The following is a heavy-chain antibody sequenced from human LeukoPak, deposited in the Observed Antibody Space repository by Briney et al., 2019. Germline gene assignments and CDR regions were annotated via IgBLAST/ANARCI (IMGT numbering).Heavy chain of an antibody. CDR1: GFTLSNYD. Sequence: GGSLRLSCIASGFTLSNYDMTWVRQTPGKGLEYVSSIGSGGYTFYAGSVKGRFSISRDISQNTVYLQMNSLRAEDTAMYFCAKKWPGASYYFDFWGQGPLVTVSP. J-gene: IGHJ4*02. D-gene: IGHD5-12*01. V-gene: IGHV3-23*01. CDR2: IGSGGYT. CDR3: AKKWPGASYYFDF.